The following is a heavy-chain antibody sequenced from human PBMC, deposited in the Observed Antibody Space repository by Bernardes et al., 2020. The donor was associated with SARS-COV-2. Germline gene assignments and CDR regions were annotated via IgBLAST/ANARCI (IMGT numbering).Heavy chain of an antibody. Sequence: VKVSCKASGYTFTGYYMHWVRQAPGQGLEWMRWINPNSGVTNYAQQFQGRVTITRDTSISPAYMGLSRLKSDETAVYYCAREASSSGYYFDYWGQGTLVTVSS. CDR2: INPNSGVT. CDR3: AREASSSGYYFDY. CDR1: GYTFTGYY. D-gene: IGHD6-6*01. V-gene: IGHV1-2*02. J-gene: IGHJ4*02.